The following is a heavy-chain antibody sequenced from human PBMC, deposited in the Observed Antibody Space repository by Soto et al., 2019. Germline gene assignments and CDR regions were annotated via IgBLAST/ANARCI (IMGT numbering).Heavy chain of an antibody. D-gene: IGHD3-3*01. Sequence: QVQLVQSGAEVMKPGASVKVSCKASGYTSTRYYVHWVRQAPGQGLEWMGRIHPSGGDTSYAQEFQGRVTMTRDTSTCTVYMDLSSLRSEDTAVYYCASRVKGDFDVWGQGTTVTVS. CDR3: ASRVKGDFDV. V-gene: IGHV1-46*03. CDR1: GYTSTRYY. J-gene: IGHJ6*02. CDR2: IHPSGGDT.